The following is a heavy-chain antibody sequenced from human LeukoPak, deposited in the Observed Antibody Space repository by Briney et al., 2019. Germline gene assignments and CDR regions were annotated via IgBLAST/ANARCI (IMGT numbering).Heavy chain of an antibody. CDR2: INPNSGGT. J-gene: IGHJ6*02. D-gene: IGHD2-15*01. V-gene: IGHV1-2*02. CDR1: GYTFTDHY. CDR3: ARDCSGGSCYMDYYYYGMDV. Sequence: ASVKVSCKALGYTFTDHYFHWLRQAPGQGLEWMGWINPNSGGTNYAQKFQGRVTMTRDTSISTAYMELSRLRSDDTAVYYCARDCSGGSCYMDYYYYGMDVWGQGTTVTVSS.